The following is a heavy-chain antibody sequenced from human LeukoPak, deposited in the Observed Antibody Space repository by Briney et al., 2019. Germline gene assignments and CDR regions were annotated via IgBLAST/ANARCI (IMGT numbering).Heavy chain of an antibody. V-gene: IGHV1-18*01. CDR3: ARGEVSASLYYFDF. J-gene: IGHJ4*02. CDR2: VSGYTGNT. Sequence: ASVNVSRKTSGYTFTTYGVSWVRQAPGHGLEWMGWVSGYTGNTNYAERFQGRVTMTIDASTSTVYMELTNLRSDDTAVYFCARGEVSASLYYFDFWGEGNLVTVS. D-gene: IGHD1-14*01. CDR1: GYTFTTYG.